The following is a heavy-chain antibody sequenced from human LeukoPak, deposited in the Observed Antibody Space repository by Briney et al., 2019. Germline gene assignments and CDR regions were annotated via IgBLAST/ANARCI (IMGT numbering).Heavy chain of an antibody. D-gene: IGHD2-15*01. CDR3: AKSGGSWPYYYYGMDV. J-gene: IGHJ6*02. Sequence: SETLSLTCTVSGGSISSYYWSWIRQPPGKGLEWIGYIYYSGSTNYNPSLKSRVTISVDTSKNQFSLKLSSVTAADTAVYYCAKSGGSWPYYYYGMDVWGQGTTVTVSS. V-gene: IGHV4-59*01. CDR2: IYYSGST. CDR1: GGSISSYY.